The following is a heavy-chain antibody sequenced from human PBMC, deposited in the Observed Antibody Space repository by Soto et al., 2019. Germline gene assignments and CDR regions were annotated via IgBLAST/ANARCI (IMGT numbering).Heavy chain of an antibody. D-gene: IGHD3-3*01. Sequence: SLRLACAASGFTCSDFYMSWIRQAPGKGLEWVSYISNSGSTMYYADSVKGRFTISRDNAKNSLYLQMNSLRAEDTAMYYCARATDFWSHMDVWGPGTTVTVSS. CDR2: ISNSGSTM. V-gene: IGHV3-11*01. CDR1: GFTCSDFY. CDR3: ARATDFWSHMDV. J-gene: IGHJ6*02.